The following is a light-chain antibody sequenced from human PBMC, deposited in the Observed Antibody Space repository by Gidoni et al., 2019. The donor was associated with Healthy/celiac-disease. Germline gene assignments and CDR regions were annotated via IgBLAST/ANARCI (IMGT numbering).Light chain of an antibody. J-gene: IGLJ2*01. CDR2: GNS. CDR1: SSNIGAGYD. CDR3: QSYDSSLSGSGV. V-gene: IGLV1-40*01. Sequence: QSVLTQPPSVSGAPGQRVTISRTGSSSNIGAGYDVHWYQQLPGTAPKRLIYGNSNRPSGVPDRFSGSKSGTSASLAITGLQAEDEADYYCQSYDSSLSGSGVFGGGTKLTVL.